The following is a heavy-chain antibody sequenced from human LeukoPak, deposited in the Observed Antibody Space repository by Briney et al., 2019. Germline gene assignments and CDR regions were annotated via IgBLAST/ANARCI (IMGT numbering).Heavy chain of an antibody. CDR3: ARSQFDY. J-gene: IGHJ4*02. CDR2: ISGDGTTT. CDR1: GFAFSSYW. V-gene: IGHV3-74*01. Sequence: GGSLRLSCAASGFAFSSYWMLWVRQAPAKGLVWVSRISGDGTTTTYADYVKGRFTISRDNAKNILYLQMNSLRAEDTAIYYCARSQFDYWGQGILVTVSS.